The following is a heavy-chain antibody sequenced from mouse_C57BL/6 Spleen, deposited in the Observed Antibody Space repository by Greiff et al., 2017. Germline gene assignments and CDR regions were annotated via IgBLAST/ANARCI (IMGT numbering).Heavy chain of an antibody. D-gene: IGHD2-3*01. CDR1: GFTFSSYA. J-gene: IGHJ3*01. CDR3: ARPLDGYYFAY. V-gene: IGHV5-4*03. Sequence: EVKLVESGGGLVKPGGSLKLSCAASGFTFSSYAMSWVRQTPEKRLEWVATISDGGSYTYYPDNVKGRFTISRDNAKNNLYLQMSHLKSEDTAMYYCARPLDGYYFAYWGQGTLVTVSA. CDR2: ISDGGSYT.